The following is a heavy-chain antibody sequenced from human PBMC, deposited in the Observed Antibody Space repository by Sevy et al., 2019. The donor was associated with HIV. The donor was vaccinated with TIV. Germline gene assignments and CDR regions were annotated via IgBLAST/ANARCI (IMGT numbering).Heavy chain of an antibody. Sequence: SETLSLTCTVSGGSISSGDYYWSWIRQPPGKGLEWIGYIFYSGSTYFNPSLKSRVTISLDTSKSQFSLRLSSVTAADTAVFYCARQRARSGYFYFDSWGQGTLVTVSS. CDR2: IFYSGST. V-gene: IGHV4-30-4*01. CDR3: ARQRARSGYFYFDS. D-gene: IGHD3-22*01. CDR1: GGSISSGDYY. J-gene: IGHJ4*02.